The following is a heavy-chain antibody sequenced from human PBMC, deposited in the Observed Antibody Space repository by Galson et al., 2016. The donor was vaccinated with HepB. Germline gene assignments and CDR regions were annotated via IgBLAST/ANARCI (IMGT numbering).Heavy chain of an antibody. V-gene: IGHV4-30-2*03. D-gene: IGHD3-10*01. CDR1: GFTFSNSA. Sequence: LRLSCAASGFTFSNSAMSWVRQAPGKGLEWIGTVYYSGATFHNTSLKSRVTIFVDKSKNQLSLKLNSVTAADTAVYYCARRTYGSGIDYWGQGTLVIVSS. J-gene: IGHJ4*02. CDR3: ARRTYGSGIDY. CDR2: VYYSGAT.